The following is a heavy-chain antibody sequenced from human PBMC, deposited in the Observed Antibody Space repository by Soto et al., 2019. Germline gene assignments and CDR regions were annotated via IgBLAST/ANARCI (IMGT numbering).Heavy chain of an antibody. CDR2: INSDGSST. J-gene: IGHJ4*02. V-gene: IGHV3-74*01. Sequence: EVPLVESGGGLVQPGGSLRLSCAASGFTFSSYWIHWVRQAPGKRLVWVSRINSDGSSTTYADSVKGRFTISRDNAXNTLYLQMTSLRAEDTAVYYCARVSREVVPAAIDYWGQGTLVTVSS. CDR3: ARVSREVVPAAIDY. CDR1: GFTFSSYW. D-gene: IGHD2-2*01.